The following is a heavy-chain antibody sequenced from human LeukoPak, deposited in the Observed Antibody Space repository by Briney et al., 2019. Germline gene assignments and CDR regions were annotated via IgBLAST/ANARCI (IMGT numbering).Heavy chain of an antibody. D-gene: IGHD3-3*01. CDR2: ISGSGGST. Sequence: GGSLRLSCAASGFTFSSYAMSWVRQAPGKGLEWVSAISGSGGSTYYADSVKGRFTISRDNSKNTLYLQMNSLRAEDTAVYYCAKEYRTVPAEIRSIKGIRFLEWLLPSDYWGQGTLVTVSS. V-gene: IGHV3-23*01. CDR1: GFTFSSYA. J-gene: IGHJ4*02. CDR3: AKEYRTVPAEIRSIKGIRFLEWLLPSDY.